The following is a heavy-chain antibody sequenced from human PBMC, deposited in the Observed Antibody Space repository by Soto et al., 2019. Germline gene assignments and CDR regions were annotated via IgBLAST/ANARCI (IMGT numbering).Heavy chain of an antibody. CDR3: ASRAAAQNYYYHYYMDV. J-gene: IGHJ6*03. Sequence: QVQLQESGPGLVKPSQTLSLTCTVSGGSISSGGYYWSWIRQHPGKGLEWIGYIYYSGSTYYNPSLKSRVTISVDTSKNQFSPKLSSVTAADTAVYYCASRAAAQNYYYHYYMDVWGKGTTVTVSS. CDR2: IYYSGST. CDR1: GGSISSGGYY. D-gene: IGHD6-13*01. V-gene: IGHV4-31*03.